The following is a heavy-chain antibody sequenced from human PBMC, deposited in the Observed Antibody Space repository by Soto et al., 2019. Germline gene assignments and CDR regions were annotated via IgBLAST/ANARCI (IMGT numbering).Heavy chain of an antibody. CDR1: GFTFDDYA. V-gene: IGHV3-9*01. Sequence: GGSLRLSCAASGFTFDDYAMHWVRQAPGKGLEWVSGISWNSGSIGYADSVKGRFTISRDNAKNSLYLQMNSLRAEDTALYDCAKGVLTKGYCSGGSCYYYYYGMDVWGQGTTVTVSS. D-gene: IGHD2-15*01. CDR3: AKGVLTKGYCSGGSCYYYYYGMDV. CDR2: ISWNSGSI. J-gene: IGHJ6*02.